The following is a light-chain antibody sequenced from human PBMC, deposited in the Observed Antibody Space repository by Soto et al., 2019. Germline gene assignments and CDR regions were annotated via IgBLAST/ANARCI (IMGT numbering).Light chain of an antibody. CDR2: DAS. CDR3: QQFHSCPLT. Sequence: DIQMNQSPSTLSASVGDRVTITCRASQHIHSFLAWYQQKAGKAPKLLIYDASNLESGVPSRFSGSVSATQFTLTVSSRQPDDFATFYCQQFHSCPLTFGQGTKVEI. V-gene: IGKV1-5*01. CDR1: QHIHSF. J-gene: IGKJ1*01.